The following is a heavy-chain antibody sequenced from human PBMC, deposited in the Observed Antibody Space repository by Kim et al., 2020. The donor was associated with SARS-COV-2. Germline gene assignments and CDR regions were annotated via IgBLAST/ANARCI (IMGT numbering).Heavy chain of an antibody. V-gene: IGHV4-59*09. CDR2: IYYSGNT. J-gene: IGHJ5*02. CDR3: AGGFDP. Sequence: IYYSGNTNYNPSLKRRVTISVDTSKNQFSLKLSSVTAADTAVYYCAGGFDPWGQGTLVTVSS.